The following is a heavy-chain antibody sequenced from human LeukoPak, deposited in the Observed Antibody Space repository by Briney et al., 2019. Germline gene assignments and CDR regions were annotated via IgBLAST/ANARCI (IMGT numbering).Heavy chain of an antibody. D-gene: IGHD2-2*03. CDR1: GFTFDNYG. CDR2: ISGSGGRT. V-gene: IGHV3-23*01. Sequence: GGSLGLSCAASGFTFDNYGIGWVRQAPGKGLEWVSGISGSGGRTYYADSVKGRFTISRDNSKNTLFLQLNSLGVEDTATYYCAIPTCSGSGYCSTSDPFHTWGQGTMVTVSS. CDR3: AIPTCSGSGYCSTSDPFHT. J-gene: IGHJ3*02.